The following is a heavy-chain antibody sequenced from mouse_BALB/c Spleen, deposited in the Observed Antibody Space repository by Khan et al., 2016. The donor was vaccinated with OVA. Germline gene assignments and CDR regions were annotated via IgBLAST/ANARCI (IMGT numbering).Heavy chain of an antibody. CDR1: GYTFTAYD. V-gene: IGHV1S56*01. CDR2: IYPGDGST. D-gene: IGHD2-4*01. J-gene: IGHJ4*01. CDR3: AREGLRGVAMDY. Sequence: VQRQEAGPELVKPGALVKISCKASGYTFTAYDINWVKQRPGQGLEWIGWIYPGDGSTKYNENVKGKARRTADKSSNTAYMQLSSLTSEKSAVYFCAREGLRGVAMDYWGQGTSVSVSS.